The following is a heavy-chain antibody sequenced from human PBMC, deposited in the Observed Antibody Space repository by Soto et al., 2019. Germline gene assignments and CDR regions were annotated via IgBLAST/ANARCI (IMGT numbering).Heavy chain of an antibody. V-gene: IGHV1-2*02. D-gene: IGHD6-6*01. CDR1: GFSFTGYY. J-gene: IGHJ5*02. Sequence: ASVKVSCKASGFSFTGYYIHWLRQSPGQGLEWMGWINAHSGGTEYAQKFQGRVTLTRDTSISTAYMTLSSLRSDDTAIYYCAKDLTRQLAYWLDPWGQGTQVTVSS. CDR2: INAHSGGT. CDR3: AKDLTRQLAYWLDP.